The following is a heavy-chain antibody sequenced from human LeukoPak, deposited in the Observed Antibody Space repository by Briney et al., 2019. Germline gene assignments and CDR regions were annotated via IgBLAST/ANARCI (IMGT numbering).Heavy chain of an antibody. Sequence: PGRSLRLSCAASGFTFSSYAMHWVRQAPGKGLEWVAVISYDGSNKYYADSVKGRFTISRDNSKNTLYLQVNSLRAEDTAVYYCARDNRYGDTYYYYYYMDVWGKGTTVTVSS. V-gene: IGHV3-30*01. CDR1: GFTFSSYA. CDR3: ARDNRYGDTYYYYYYMDV. J-gene: IGHJ6*03. CDR2: ISYDGSNK. D-gene: IGHD4-17*01.